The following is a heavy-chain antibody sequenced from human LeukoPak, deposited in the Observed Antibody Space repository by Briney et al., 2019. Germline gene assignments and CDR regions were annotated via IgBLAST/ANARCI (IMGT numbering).Heavy chain of an antibody. D-gene: IGHD2-15*01. V-gene: IGHV1-69*06. J-gene: IGHJ6*03. CDR2: IIPIFGTA. Sequence: SVKVSCKAPGGTFSSYAISWVRQAPGQGLEWMGRIIPIFGTANYAQKFQGRVTITADKSTSTAYMELSSLRSEDTAVYYCATRLQDCSGGSCYPKGGYYYYYMDVWGKGTTVTVSS. CDR1: GGTFSSYA. CDR3: ATRLQDCSGGSCYPKGGYYYYYMDV.